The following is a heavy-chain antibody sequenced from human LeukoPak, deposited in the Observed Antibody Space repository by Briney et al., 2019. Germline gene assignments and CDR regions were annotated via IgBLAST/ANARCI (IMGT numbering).Heavy chain of an antibody. CDR2: IHSSGNT. D-gene: IGHD3-22*01. V-gene: IGHV4-31*03. CDR3: ASGYGSGWLDS. CDR1: GDSISRGYY. Sequence: SQTLSLTYTVSGDSISRGYYWVWIRQPPGKGLEWIGYIHSSGNTYYNPSLQNRLIISRDTTEDPLSLTLTSVTAADTAVYFCASGYGSGWLDSWGQGTQVTVSS. J-gene: IGHJ5*01.